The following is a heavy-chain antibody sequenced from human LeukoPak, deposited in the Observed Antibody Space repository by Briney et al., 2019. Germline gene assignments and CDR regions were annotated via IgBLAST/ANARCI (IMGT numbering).Heavy chain of an antibody. V-gene: IGHV3-48*01. D-gene: IGHD5-18*01. CDR2: ISSISGTI. Sequence: GGSLRLSCAASGFTFSSYSMNWVRQAPGKGLEWVSYISSISGTINYADSVKGRFTFSGDNARNSLFLQMNSLRAEDTAVYYCARDHNYAFDYWGQGTLVTVSS. CDR3: ARDHNYAFDY. J-gene: IGHJ4*02. CDR1: GFTFSSYS.